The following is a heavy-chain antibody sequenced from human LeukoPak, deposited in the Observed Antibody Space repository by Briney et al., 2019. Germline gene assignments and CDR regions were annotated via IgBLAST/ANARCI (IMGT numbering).Heavy chain of an antibody. D-gene: IGHD6-13*01. CDR1: GGSFGGYY. J-gene: IGHJ4*02. V-gene: IGHV4-34*01. CDR3: ARHSSSWRFDY. Sequence: SETLSLTCAVYGGSFGGYYWSWIRQPPGKGLEWIGEINHSGSTNYNPSLKSRVTISVDTSKNQFSLKLSSVTAADTAVYYCARHSSSWRFDYWGQGTLVTVSS. CDR2: INHSGST.